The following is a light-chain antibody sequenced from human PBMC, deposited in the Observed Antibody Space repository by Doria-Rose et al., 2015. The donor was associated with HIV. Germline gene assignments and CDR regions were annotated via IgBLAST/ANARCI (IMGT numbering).Light chain of an antibody. CDR2: TAS. CDR3: QKYDSAPRT. CDR1: QGISTY. J-gene: IGKJ1*01. Sequence: TQSPSSLSASVGDRVTITCRASQGISTYLAWWQQKPGKVPKLLIYTASTLQSRVPFRFSGSGSGADFTLTISSLQPEDVATYYCQKYDSAPRTFGQGTKVEIK. V-gene: IGKV1-27*01.